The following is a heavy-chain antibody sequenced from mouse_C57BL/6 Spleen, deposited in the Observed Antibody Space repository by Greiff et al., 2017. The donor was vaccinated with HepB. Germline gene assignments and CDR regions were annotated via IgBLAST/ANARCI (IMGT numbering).Heavy chain of an antibody. V-gene: IGHV14-2*01. CDR3: AREDTTVVGYFDV. CDR1: GFNIKDYY. D-gene: IGHD1-1*01. CDR2: IDPEDGET. J-gene: IGHJ1*03. Sequence: EVKLVESGAELVKPGASVKLSCTASGFNIKDYYMHWVKQRTEQGLEWIGRIDPEDGETKYAPKFQGKATITADTSSNTAYLQLSSLTSEDTAVYYCAREDTTVVGYFDVWGTGTTVTVSS.